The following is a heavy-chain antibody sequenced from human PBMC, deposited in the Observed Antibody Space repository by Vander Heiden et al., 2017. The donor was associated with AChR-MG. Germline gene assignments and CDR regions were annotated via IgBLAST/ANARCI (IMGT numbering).Heavy chain of an antibody. CDR1: GFTFDDYA. V-gene: IGHV3-9*01. Sequence: EVQLVESGGGLVQPGRSLRLSCAASGFTFDDYAMHWGRQAPGKGLEWFSGISWNSGSIGYADSVKGRFTISRDNAKNSLYLQMNSLRAEDTALYYCAKVSSDFWSGYPTYYFDYWGQGTLVTVSS. CDR3: AKVSSDFWSGYPTYYFDY. J-gene: IGHJ4*02. CDR2: ISWNSGSI. D-gene: IGHD3-3*01.